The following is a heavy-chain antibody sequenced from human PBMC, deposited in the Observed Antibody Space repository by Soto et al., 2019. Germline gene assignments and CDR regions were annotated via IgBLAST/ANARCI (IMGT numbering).Heavy chain of an antibody. Sequence: EVQLVESGGGLVQPGGSLRLSCAASGFTFSSYWMHWVRQAPGKGLVWVSSINSDGSSTSYADSVKGRFTISRDNAKNTLYLQMNSLRAEDTAVYYCAREGPYYDILTGYDYWGQGTLVTVSS. CDR2: INSDGSST. CDR3: AREGPYYDILTGYDY. CDR1: GFTFSSYW. V-gene: IGHV3-74*01. D-gene: IGHD3-9*01. J-gene: IGHJ4*02.